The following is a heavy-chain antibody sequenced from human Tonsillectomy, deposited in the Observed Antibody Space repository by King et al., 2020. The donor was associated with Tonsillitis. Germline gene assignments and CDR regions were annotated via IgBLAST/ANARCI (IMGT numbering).Heavy chain of an antibody. J-gene: IGHJ4*02. CDR3: ARDDRWYLDY. V-gene: IGHV3-30*04. D-gene: IGHD6-13*01. Sequence: VQLVESGGGVVQPGRSLRLSCAASGFSFSSYAMHWVRQAPGKELEWVALISYDGSNKYYADSVKGRFTISRDNSMNTLYLQMNSLRGEDTAMYYCARDDRWYLDYWGQGTLVTVSS. CDR2: ISYDGSNK. CDR1: GFSFSSYA.